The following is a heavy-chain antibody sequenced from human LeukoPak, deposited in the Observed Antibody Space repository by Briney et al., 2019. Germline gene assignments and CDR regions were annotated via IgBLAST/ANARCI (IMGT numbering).Heavy chain of an antibody. CDR1: GGTFSSYA. CDR3: ARKRSGYDEGVGDYYGMDV. V-gene: IGHV1-69*13. D-gene: IGHD5-12*01. J-gene: IGHJ6*04. Sequence: SVKVSCKASGGTFSSYAISWVRQAPGQGLEWMGGIIPIFGTANYAQKFQGRVTITADESTSTDYMELSSLRSEDTAVYYCARKRSGYDEGVGDYYGMDVWGKGTTVTVSS. CDR2: IIPIFGTA.